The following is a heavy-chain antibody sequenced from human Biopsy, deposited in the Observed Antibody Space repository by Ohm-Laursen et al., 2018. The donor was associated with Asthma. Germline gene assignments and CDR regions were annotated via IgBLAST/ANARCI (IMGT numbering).Heavy chain of an antibody. D-gene: IGHD2-2*01. CDR1: GGTFNTYV. J-gene: IGHJ4*02. V-gene: IGHV1-69*13. Sequence: EASVKVSCKSLGGTFNTYVIGWVRQAPGQGLEWMGGINSVFGTTNYPQKFQGRVTITADDSTSTVYMELSSLRSEDTAVYYCARKAGSCISRTCYSLDFWGQGTLVTVSS. CDR3: ARKAGSCISRTCYSLDF. CDR2: INSVFGTT.